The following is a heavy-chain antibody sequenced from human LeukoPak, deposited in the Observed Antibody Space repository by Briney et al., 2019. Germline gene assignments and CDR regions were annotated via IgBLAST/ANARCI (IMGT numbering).Heavy chain of an antibody. CDR3: AADQAPTDPYMWVDP. CDR2: IVVGSGST. CDR1: GFTFSDSA. Sequence: ASVKVSCKASGFTFSDSAVQWVRQARGQSPEWIGYIVVGSGSTVYTQKFQQRVTMTRDLSTYTAYMELSSLRSEDTAVYYCAADQAPTDPYMWVDPWGQRAQVIVSS. D-gene: IGHD2-21*02. V-gene: IGHV1-58*01. J-gene: IGHJ5*02.